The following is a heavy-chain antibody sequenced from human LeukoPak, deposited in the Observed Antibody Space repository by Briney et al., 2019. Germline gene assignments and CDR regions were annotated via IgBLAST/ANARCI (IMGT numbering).Heavy chain of an antibody. Sequence: SVKVSCKASGGTFSSYAISWVRQAPEQGLEWMGGIIPIFGTANYAQKFQGRVTITADESTSTAYMELSSLRSEDTAVYYCARSSLYSSSWYEPPSLGEDYWGQGTLVTVSS. V-gene: IGHV1-69*13. D-gene: IGHD6-13*01. CDR2: IIPIFGTA. J-gene: IGHJ4*02. CDR3: ARSSLYSSSWYEPPSLGEDY. CDR1: GGTFSSYA.